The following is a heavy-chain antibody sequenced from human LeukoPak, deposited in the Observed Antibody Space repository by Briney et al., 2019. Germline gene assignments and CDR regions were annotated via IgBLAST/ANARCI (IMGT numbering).Heavy chain of an antibody. Sequence: GGSLRLSCAASGINVSANYMTWIRQVPGKGLEWVSLYGAGAAYYAESVRGRFIISRDNSKNTLFLQMNSLRAEDTAVYYCVSSTGQQLIPYDYWGQGTHVAVSS. J-gene: IGHJ4*02. D-gene: IGHD6-13*01. CDR3: VSSTGQQLIPYDY. CDR2: YGAGAA. CDR1: GINVSANY. V-gene: IGHV3-66*02.